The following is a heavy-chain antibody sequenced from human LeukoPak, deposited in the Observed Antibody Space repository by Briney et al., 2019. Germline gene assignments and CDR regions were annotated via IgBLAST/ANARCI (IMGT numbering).Heavy chain of an antibody. CDR1: GGTFSSYA. J-gene: IGHJ3*02. Sequence: SVKVSCKASGGTFSSYAISWVRQAPGQGLEWRGRIIPIFGTANYAQKFQGRVTITTDESTSTAYMELSSLRSEDTAVYYCANRGYYYASSGRKDAFDIWGQGTLVTVSS. D-gene: IGHD3-22*01. V-gene: IGHV1-69*05. CDR2: IIPIFGTA. CDR3: ANRGYYYASSGRKDAFDI.